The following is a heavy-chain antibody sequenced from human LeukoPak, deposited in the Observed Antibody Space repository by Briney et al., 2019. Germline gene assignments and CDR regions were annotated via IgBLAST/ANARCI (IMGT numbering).Heavy chain of an antibody. J-gene: IGHJ4*02. CDR2: IYYSGST. D-gene: IGHD3-10*01. Sequence: SQTLSLTCTVSGGSLSSGDYYWSWIRQPPGKGLEWIGYIYYSGSTYYNPSLKSRVTISVDTSKNQFSLKLGSVTAADTAVYYCARDSRYYGSGSFDYWGQGTLVTVSS. CDR3: ARDSRYYGSGSFDY. CDR1: GGSLSSGDYY. V-gene: IGHV4-30-4*01.